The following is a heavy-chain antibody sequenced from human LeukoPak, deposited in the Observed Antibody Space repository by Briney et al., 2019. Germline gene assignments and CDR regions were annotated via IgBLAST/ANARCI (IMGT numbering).Heavy chain of an antibody. D-gene: IGHD3-22*01. CDR1: GFTVSSNY. J-gene: IGHJ4*02. CDR3: AKGTGYYYDSANYFDS. Sequence: GGSLRLSCAASGFTVSSNYMNWVRQAPGKGLEWVSVISGSGGTTYYADSVKGRFTISRDNSKTMLYLHMNSLRAEDTAVYYCAKGTGYYYDSANYFDSWGQGTLVTVSS. V-gene: IGHV3-23*01. CDR2: ISGSGGTT.